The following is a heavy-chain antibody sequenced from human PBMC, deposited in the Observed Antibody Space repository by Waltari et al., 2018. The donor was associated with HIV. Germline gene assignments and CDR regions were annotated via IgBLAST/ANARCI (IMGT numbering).Heavy chain of an antibody. V-gene: IGHV3-33*01. D-gene: IGHD4-4*01. Sequence: QVQLVESGGGVVQPGRSLRLSCAASGFSMSTYGLPWVRQAPGKGLEWGALIGFDGRNEYYSDSVKGRLIISRDNSKSTLYLQMNSLRVEDTAVYFCARDQDYMGRLSYFDLWGRGTLVTVSS. CDR2: IGFDGRNE. CDR1: GFSMSTYG. CDR3: ARDQDYMGRLSYFDL. J-gene: IGHJ2*01.